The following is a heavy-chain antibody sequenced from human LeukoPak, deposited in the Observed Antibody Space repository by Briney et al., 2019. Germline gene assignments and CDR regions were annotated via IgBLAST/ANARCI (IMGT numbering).Heavy chain of an antibody. D-gene: IGHD3-10*01. Sequence: SVKVSCKASGGTFSTYTVSWVRQAPGQGLEWMGGIIPAFGTTNYAQRFQGRVTITADESTSTAYMEMNSLTSEDTAVYYCARVRAGTGSGSYYYYMDVWGKGTTVTISS. J-gene: IGHJ6*03. CDR2: IIPAFGTT. V-gene: IGHV1-69*13. CDR1: GGTFSTYT. CDR3: ARVRAGTGSGSYYYYMDV.